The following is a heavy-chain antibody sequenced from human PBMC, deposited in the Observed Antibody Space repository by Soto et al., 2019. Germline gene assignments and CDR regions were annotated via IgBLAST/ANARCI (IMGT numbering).Heavy chain of an antibody. J-gene: IGHJ4*02. CDR1: GFTFSRRG. D-gene: IGHD6-13*01. CDR2: ISHDGSNK. CDR3: AKDAAAGNYYFDY. V-gene: IGHV3-30*18. Sequence: QVQLVESGGGVVQPGRSLRLSCAASGFTFSRRGMHWVRQAPGKGLECVAVISHDGSNKYYADSVKGRFTISRDNSKNTLYLQMNSLRREDTAIYYCAKDAAAGNYYFDYWGQGTLVTVSS.